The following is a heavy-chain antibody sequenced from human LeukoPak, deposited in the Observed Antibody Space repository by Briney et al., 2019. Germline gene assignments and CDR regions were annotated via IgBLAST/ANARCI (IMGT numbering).Heavy chain of an antibody. CDR2: IFYSGST. Sequence: SETLSLTCIVSGGALSGSSHYWGWLRQPPGKGLEWIGSIFYSGSTYYNPSLKRRVTMSVDTSKNQFSLELSSVTAADTAVYYCARDSACWGYSYGLESVKFDPWGQGTLVTVSS. J-gene: IGHJ5*02. CDR1: GGALSGSSHY. D-gene: IGHD5-18*01. V-gene: IGHV4-39*07. CDR3: ARDSACWGYSYGLESVKFDP.